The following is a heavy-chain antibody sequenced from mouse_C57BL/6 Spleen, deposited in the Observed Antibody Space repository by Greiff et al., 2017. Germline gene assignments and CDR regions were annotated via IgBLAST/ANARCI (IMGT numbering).Heavy chain of an antibody. CDR3: ASEFGTTGSPYFDY. CDR1: GYTFTSYW. Sequence: QVQLQQSGAELVKPGASVKMSCKASGYTFTSYWITWVKQRPGQGLEWIGDIYPGSGSTNYNAKFKSKATLTVDTSSSTAYMQLSILTSEDSAVYYCASEFGTTGSPYFDYWGQGTTLTVSS. CDR2: IYPGSGST. V-gene: IGHV1-55*01. J-gene: IGHJ2*01. D-gene: IGHD1-1*01.